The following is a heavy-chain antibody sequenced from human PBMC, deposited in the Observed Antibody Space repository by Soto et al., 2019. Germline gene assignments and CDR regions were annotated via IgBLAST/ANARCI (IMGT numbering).Heavy chain of an antibody. J-gene: IGHJ4*02. D-gene: IGHD6-19*01. CDR2: ITGTGGST. CDR3: AKAGGIAVPGSHLDQ. V-gene: IGHV3-23*01. CDR1: GFTFSSYA. Sequence: EVQLLESGGGSVQPGGSLRLSCAASGFTFSSYAMNWVRQAPGKGLEWVSAITGTGGSTNYADSVEGRFTISRDNSRNTLYLQMSSLRAEDTAVYYCAKAGGIAVPGSHLDQWGQVILVTVSS.